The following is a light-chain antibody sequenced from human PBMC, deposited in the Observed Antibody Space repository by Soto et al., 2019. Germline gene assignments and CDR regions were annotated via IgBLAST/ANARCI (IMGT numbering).Light chain of an antibody. J-gene: IGLJ1*01. CDR2: EVS. CDR1: SSDVGGYNY. CDR3: SSYTGSSTPYV. Sequence: QAVVTQPASVSGSPGQSITISCTGTSSDVGGYNYVSWYQQLPGKAPKLMIYEVSNRPSGVSNRFSGSKSGNTASLTISGLQAEDEADYYCSSYTGSSTPYVFGTGTKLTVL. V-gene: IGLV2-14*01.